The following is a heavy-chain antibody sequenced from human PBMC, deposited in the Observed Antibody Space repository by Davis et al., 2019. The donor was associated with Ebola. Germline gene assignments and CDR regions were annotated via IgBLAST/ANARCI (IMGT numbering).Heavy chain of an antibody. CDR1: GGSFSGYY. Sequence: SETLSLTCAVYGGSFSGYYWSWIRQPPGKGLEWIGEINHVGSTNYNTSLKSRVTMSVDTYKNQFYLKLSAVTAADTAVYYCARDHGAGNLDVWGQGTTVTVSS. V-gene: IGHV4-34*10. D-gene: IGHD3-16*01. J-gene: IGHJ6*02. CDR3: ARDHGAGNLDV. CDR2: INHVGST.